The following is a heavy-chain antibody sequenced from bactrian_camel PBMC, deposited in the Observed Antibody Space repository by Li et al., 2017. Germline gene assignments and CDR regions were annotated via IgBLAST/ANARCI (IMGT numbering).Heavy chain of an antibody. V-gene: IGHV3S25*01. CDR1: GFTFSTTS. CDR2: IDSGGGS. J-gene: IGHJ4*01. Sequence: QLVESGGGLVQPGGSLRLSCAASGFTFSTTSMFWVRQAPGKGLEHVTAIDSGGGSYYPDSVKGRFTISRDNAKNSVYLQMNSLKPEDTAVYYCAADFAEGWIPRSQKCAPKDDLMRYGQGTQVTVS. D-gene: IGHD5*01.